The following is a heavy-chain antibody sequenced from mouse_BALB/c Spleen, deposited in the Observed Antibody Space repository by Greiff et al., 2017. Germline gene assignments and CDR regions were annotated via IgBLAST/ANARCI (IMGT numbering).Heavy chain of an antibody. V-gene: IGHV14-4*02. CDR2: IDPENGDT. CDR3: NAGYYGSSYPDY. CDR1: GFNIKDYY. J-gene: IGHJ2*01. D-gene: IGHD1-1*01. Sequence: EVQLQQSGAELVRSGASVKLSCTASGFNIKDYYMHWVKQRPEQGLEWIGWIDPENGDTEYAPKFQGKATMTADTSSNTAYLQLSSLTSEDTAVYYCNAGYYGSSYPDYWGQGTTLTVSS.